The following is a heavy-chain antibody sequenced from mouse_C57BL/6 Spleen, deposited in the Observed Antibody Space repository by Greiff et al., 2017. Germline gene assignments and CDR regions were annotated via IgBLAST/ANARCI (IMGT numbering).Heavy chain of an antibody. CDR2: VHPNSGST. Sequence: QVQLQQPGAELVKPGASVKLSCKASGYTFTSYWMHWVKQRPGQGLEWIGMVHPNSGSTNYNEKFKSKATLTVDKSSSTAYMQLSSLTSEDSAVYYCASSGNYGDYYAMDYWGQGTSVTVSS. CDR3: ASSGNYGDYYAMDY. V-gene: IGHV1-64*01. J-gene: IGHJ4*01. D-gene: IGHD2-1*01. CDR1: GYTFTSYW.